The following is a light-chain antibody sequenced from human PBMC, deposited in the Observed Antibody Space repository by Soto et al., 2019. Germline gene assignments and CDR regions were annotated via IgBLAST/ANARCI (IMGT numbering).Light chain of an antibody. J-gene: IGLJ1*01. V-gene: IGLV3-1*01. CDR1: KLGEKY. Sequence: SYELTQPPSVSVSPGQTASITCSGDKLGEKYACWYQQKPGQSPVLVIYQDSKRPSGIPERFSGSNSGNTATLTISGTQAMDEADYYCQAWDSSTAFYVFGTGTKLTVL. CDR2: QDS. CDR3: QAWDSSTAFYV.